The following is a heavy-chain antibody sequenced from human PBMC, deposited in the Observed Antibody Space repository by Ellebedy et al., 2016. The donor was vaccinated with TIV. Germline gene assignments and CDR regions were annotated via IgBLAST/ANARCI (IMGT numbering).Heavy chain of an antibody. D-gene: IGHD3-22*01. V-gene: IGHV1-3*01. CDR2: NNAGNGNT. Sequence: AASVTVSCKASGYTFTRYAMHWVRQAPGQRLEWMGWNNAGNGNTKYSQNFQGRVTITRDTSASTAYMELSSLRSEDTAVYYCARMDYDSSGYPDYWGQGTLVTVSS. CDR1: GYTFTRYA. J-gene: IGHJ4*02. CDR3: ARMDYDSSGYPDY.